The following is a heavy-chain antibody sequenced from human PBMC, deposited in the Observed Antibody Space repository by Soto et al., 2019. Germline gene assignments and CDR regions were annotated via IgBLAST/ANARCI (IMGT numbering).Heavy chain of an antibody. CDR2: VSGSGGST. J-gene: IGHJ4*02. CDR1: GFTFSSYA. D-gene: IGHD6-13*01. Sequence: EVQLLESGGGLVQPGGSLRLSCAASGFTFSSYAMRWVRQAPGKGLEWVSAVSGSGGSTYYADSVKGRFTISRDNSKNALYLQMNSLRAEDTAVYYCARRGPGTYFDYWGQGTLVTVSS. V-gene: IGHV3-23*01. CDR3: ARRGPGTYFDY.